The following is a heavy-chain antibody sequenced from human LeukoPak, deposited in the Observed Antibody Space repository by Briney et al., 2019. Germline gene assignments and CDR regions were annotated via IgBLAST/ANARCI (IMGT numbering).Heavy chain of an antibody. CDR1: GFTFSSYW. Sequence: PGGSLRLSCAASGFTFSSYWMHWVRQAPGKGLVWVSRIKSDGSSTSYAESAKGRFTISRDYSKNTLYLQVNSLRPEDTAVYYCAKLSGAYGDSRDYWGQGTLVTVSS. CDR3: AKLSGAYGDSRDY. V-gene: IGHV3-74*01. CDR2: IKSDGSST. J-gene: IGHJ4*02. D-gene: IGHD4-17*01.